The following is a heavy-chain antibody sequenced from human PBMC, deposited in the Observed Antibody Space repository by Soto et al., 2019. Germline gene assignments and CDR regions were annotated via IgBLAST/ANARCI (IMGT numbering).Heavy chain of an antibody. D-gene: IGHD3-3*01. Sequence: PSETLSLTCTVSGGSISSYYWSWIRQPPGKGLEWIGYIYYSGSTNYNPSLKSRVTISVDTSKNQFSLKLSSVTAADTAVYYCAREAYYDFWSGYIDYWGQGTLVTVSS. CDR2: IYYSGST. V-gene: IGHV4-59*01. CDR1: GGSISSYY. CDR3: AREAYYDFWSGYIDY. J-gene: IGHJ4*02.